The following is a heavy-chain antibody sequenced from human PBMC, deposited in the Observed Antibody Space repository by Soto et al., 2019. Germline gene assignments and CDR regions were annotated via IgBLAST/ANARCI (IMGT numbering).Heavy chain of an antibody. D-gene: IGHD3-3*01. CDR1: GFTFSSYW. J-gene: IGHJ3*02. CDR3: ARDGVNYDFWSGSTRFYAFDI. CDR2: INSDGSST. Sequence: GGSLRLSCAASGFTFSSYWMHWVRQAPGKGLVWVSRINSDGSSTSYADSVKGRFTISRDNAKNTLYLQMNSLRAEDTAVYYCARDGVNYDFWSGSTRFYAFDIWGQGTMVTVSS. V-gene: IGHV3-74*01.